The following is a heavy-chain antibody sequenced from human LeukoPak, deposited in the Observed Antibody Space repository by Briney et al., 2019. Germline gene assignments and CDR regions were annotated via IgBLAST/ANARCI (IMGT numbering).Heavy chain of an antibody. D-gene: IGHD6-19*01. V-gene: IGHV1-46*01. J-gene: IGHJ4*02. CDR1: GYTFTSYG. CDR3: AREPGQWLVG. Sequence: GASVKVSCKASGYTFTSYGISWVRQAPGQGLEWMGIINPSGGSTSYAQKFQGRVTMTRDTSTSTAYMELSSLRSEDTAVYYCAREPGQWLVGWGQGTLVTVSS. CDR2: INPSGGST.